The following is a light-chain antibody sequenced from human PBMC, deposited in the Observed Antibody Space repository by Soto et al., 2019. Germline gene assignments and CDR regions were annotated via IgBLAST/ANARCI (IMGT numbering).Light chain of an antibody. Sequence: QSALTQPASVSGSPGQSITISCTGTSSDVGSYNLGSWYQQHPGKAPKLMIYEGSKRPSGVSNRFSGSKSGNTASLTISGLQAEDDADYYCCSYAGSSTWVFGAGTMLTVL. CDR3: CSYAGSSTWV. CDR2: EGS. CDR1: SSDVGSYNL. J-gene: IGLJ3*02. V-gene: IGLV2-23*01.